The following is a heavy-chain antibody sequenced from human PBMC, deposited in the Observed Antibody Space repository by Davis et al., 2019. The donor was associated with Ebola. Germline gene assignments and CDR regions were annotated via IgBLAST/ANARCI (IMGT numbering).Heavy chain of an antibody. CDR3: ARRYHYDILTGYDY. CDR2: INPNSGGT. J-gene: IGHJ4*02. CDR1: GYTFTGYY. D-gene: IGHD3-9*01. Sequence: ASVKVSCKASGYTFTGYYMHWVRQAPGQGLEWMGWINPNSGGTNYAQKFQGWVTMTRDTSISTAYMELSRLRSDDTAVYYCARRYHYDILTGYDYWGQGTLVTVSS. V-gene: IGHV1-2*04.